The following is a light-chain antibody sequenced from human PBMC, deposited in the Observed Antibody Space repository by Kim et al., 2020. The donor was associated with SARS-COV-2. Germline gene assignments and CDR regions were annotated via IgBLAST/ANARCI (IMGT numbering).Light chain of an antibody. J-gene: IGLJ3*02. CDR1: GSNIGNKY. Sequence: GQKVTISCSGSGSNIGNKYVSWYQQVPGTAPKLLIYDNDKRPSGIPDRFSGSKSGTSATLGITGLQTGDEADYYCGSWDNSLSGWVLGGGTKSPS. CDR3: GSWDNSLSGWV. CDR2: DND. V-gene: IGLV1-51*01.